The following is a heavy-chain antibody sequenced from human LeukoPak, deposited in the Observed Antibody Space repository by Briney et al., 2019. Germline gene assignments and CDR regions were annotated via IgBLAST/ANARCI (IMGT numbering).Heavy chain of an antibody. D-gene: IGHD1-26*01. J-gene: IGHJ4*02. Sequence: GGSLRLSCAASGFTFSSYAMNWVRQAPGKGLEWVSSISGSGDRTHYADSVKGRFTLSRDNAKNSLYLQMNSLRAEDTAVYYCARTGGSYPYYFEYWGQGTLVTVSS. CDR1: GFTFSSYA. V-gene: IGHV3-23*01. CDR2: ISGSGDRT. CDR3: ARTGGSYPYYFEY.